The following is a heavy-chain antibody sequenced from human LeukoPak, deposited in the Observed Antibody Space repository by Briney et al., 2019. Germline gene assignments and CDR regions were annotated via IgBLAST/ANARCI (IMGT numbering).Heavy chain of an antibody. V-gene: IGHV3-33*08. D-gene: IGHD6-19*01. Sequence: GGSLRLSCAASGFTFSNYGMHWVRQAPGKGLEWVAVIWYDGSNKYYADSVKGRFTISRDNSKNTLFLQMNSLRGKDTALYYCAGERTGSSGSAFGYWGQGTLVTVSS. CDR1: GFTFSNYG. CDR3: AGERTGSSGSAFGY. J-gene: IGHJ4*02. CDR2: IWYDGSNK.